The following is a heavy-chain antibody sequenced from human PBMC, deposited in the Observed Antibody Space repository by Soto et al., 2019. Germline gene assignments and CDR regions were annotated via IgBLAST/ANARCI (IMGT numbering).Heavy chain of an antibody. CDR3: AKSNPYCDRDNCYVFDY. CDR2: ISGRGGST. V-gene: IGHV3-23*01. Sequence: EVQLLESGGDLVQPGGSLRLSCAASGFTFSNYAMSWVRQAPGKGLECVSSISGRGGSTYADAVKGRFAISRDNSKNTLYLQMSSLRAEDTAMYYCAKSNPYCDRDNCYVFDYWGQGTLVTVSS. J-gene: IGHJ4*02. D-gene: IGHD2-2*01. CDR1: GFTFSNYA.